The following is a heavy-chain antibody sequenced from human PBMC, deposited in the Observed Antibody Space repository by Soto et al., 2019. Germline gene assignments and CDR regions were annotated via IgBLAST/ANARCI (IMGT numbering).Heavy chain of an antibody. Sequence: LETLSLTCAVSGGSISSSNWWSWVRQPPGKGLEWIGEIYHSGSTNYNPSLKSRVTISVDKSKNQFSLKLSSVTAADTAVYYCARVGNSWYYYYGMDVWGQGTTVTVSS. V-gene: IGHV4-4*02. CDR1: GGSISSSNW. CDR3: ARVGNSWYYYYGMDV. CDR2: IYHSGST. D-gene: IGHD6-13*01. J-gene: IGHJ6*02.